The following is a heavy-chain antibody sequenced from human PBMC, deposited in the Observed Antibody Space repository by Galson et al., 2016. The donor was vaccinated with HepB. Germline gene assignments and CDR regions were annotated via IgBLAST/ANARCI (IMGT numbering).Heavy chain of an antibody. D-gene: IGHD3-16*01. CDR1: GFDFNDSS. J-gene: IGHJ5*01. CDR2: VSFDGRNT. CDR3: TRAAAGGTASATPA. Sequence: SLRLSCAGSGFDFNDSSIHWVRQSPGKGLEWVAGVSFDGRNTYYADSVKGRFNISRDSSKKTVYLQMDSLRNKDTAVYYCTRAAAGGTASATPAWGQGLLVTVSS. V-gene: IGHV3-30-3*01.